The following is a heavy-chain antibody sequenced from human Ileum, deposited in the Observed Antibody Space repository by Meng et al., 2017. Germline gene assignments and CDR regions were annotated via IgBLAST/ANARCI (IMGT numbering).Heavy chain of an antibody. D-gene: IGHD3-10*01. Sequence: QVQLQESGPGLVKPSQTQSLNCRGAGGSFSSDNYYWTWIRQTPGKGLEWIGLTYYNGSPFYNPSLRSRVTISVDTSKDQFSLKLTSVTAADTAVYYCARERRHYYGSGSFDYWGQGILVTVSS. CDR2: TYYNGSP. J-gene: IGHJ4*02. CDR3: ARERRHYYGSGSFDY. CDR1: GGSFSSDNYY. V-gene: IGHV4-30-4*01.